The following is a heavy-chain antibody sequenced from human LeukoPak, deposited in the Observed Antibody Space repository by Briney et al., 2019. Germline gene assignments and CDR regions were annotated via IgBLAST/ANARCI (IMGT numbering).Heavy chain of an antibody. Sequence: SVKVSCKASGFTFTSSAMQWVRQARGQRLEWIGWIVVGSGNTNYAQKFQERVTTTRDMSTSTAYMELSSLRSEDTAVYYCAADLDVWGSYRLDYWGQGTLVTVSS. J-gene: IGHJ4*02. CDR1: GFTFTSSA. D-gene: IGHD3-16*02. V-gene: IGHV1-58*02. CDR3: AADLDVWGSYRLDY. CDR2: IVVGSGNT.